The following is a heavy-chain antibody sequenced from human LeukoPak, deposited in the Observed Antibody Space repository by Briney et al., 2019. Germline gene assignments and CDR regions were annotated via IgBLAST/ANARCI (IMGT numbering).Heavy chain of an antibody. CDR2: INHSGST. CDR1: GGSFSGYY. D-gene: IGHD2-15*01. CDR3: ARDRRYCSGGSCYSSWFDP. V-gene: IGHV4-34*01. J-gene: IGHJ5*02. Sequence: SETLSLTCAVYGGSFSGYYWSWIRQPPGKGLEWIGEINHSGSTSYNPSLKSRVTISVDTSKNQFSLKLSSVTAADTAVYYCARDRRYCSGGSCYSSWFDPWGQGTLVTVSS.